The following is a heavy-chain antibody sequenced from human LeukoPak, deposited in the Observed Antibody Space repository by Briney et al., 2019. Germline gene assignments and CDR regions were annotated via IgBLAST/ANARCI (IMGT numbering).Heavy chain of an antibody. CDR3: ARRNRSHSSDY. V-gene: IGHV4-34*01. Sequence: SETLSLTCAVYGGSFSGYYWSWIRQPPGKGLEWIGSIYYSGSTYYNPSLKSRVTISVDTSKNQFSLKLSSVTAADTAVYYCARRNRSHSSDYWGQGTLVTVSS. J-gene: IGHJ4*02. D-gene: IGHD2-15*01. CDR2: IYYSGST. CDR1: GGSFSGYY.